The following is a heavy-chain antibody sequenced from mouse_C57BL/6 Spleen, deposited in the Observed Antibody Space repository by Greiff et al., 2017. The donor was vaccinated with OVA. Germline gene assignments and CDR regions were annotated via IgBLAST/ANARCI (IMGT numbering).Heavy chain of an antibody. CDR3: ARELPPDY. D-gene: IGHD1-1*01. J-gene: IGHJ2*01. V-gene: IGHV1-80*01. CDR1: GYAFSSYW. Sequence: VMLVESGAELVKPGASVNISCKASGYAFSSYWMNWVKQRPGKGLEWIGQIYPGDGDTNYNGKFKGKATLTADKSSSTAYMQLSSLTSEDSAVYFCARELPPDYWGQGTTLTVSS. CDR2: IYPGDGDT.